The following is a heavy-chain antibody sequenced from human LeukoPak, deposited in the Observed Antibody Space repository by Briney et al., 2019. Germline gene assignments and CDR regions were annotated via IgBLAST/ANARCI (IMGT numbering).Heavy chain of an antibody. D-gene: IGHD3-10*01. CDR1: GFTFDDYA. V-gene: IGHV3-9*01. CDR2: ISWNSGSI. J-gene: IGHJ4*02. Sequence: PGRSLRLSCAASGFTFDDYAMHWVRQAPGKGLEWVSGISWNSGSIGYVDSVKGRFTISRDNAKNSLYLQMNSLRAEDTAVYYCARDPTDYYGSGAEGLYYFDYWGQGTLVTVSS. CDR3: ARDPTDYYGSGAEGLYYFDY.